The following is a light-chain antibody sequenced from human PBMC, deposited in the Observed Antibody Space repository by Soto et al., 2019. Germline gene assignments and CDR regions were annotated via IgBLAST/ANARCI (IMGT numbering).Light chain of an antibody. CDR3: QQRSEWPLT. Sequence: EIVLTQSPATLSLSLGERATLSCRASQSVSSYLAWYQQKPGQAPRLLIYDASNRATGIPARFSGSGSGTDFTLTISSLEPEDFAIYYCQQRSEWPLTFGGGTKVEIK. V-gene: IGKV3-11*01. CDR2: DAS. J-gene: IGKJ4*01. CDR1: QSVSSY.